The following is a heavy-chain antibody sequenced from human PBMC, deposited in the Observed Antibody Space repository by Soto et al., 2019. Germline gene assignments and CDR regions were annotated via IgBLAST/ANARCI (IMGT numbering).Heavy chain of an antibody. V-gene: IGHV4-59*01. CDR1: GGSISSYY. J-gene: IGHJ1*01. D-gene: IGHD6-13*01. CDR2: IYYSGST. CDR3: VPYIPAAGTRYFQH. Sequence: PSETLSLTCTVSGGSISSYYWSWIRQPPGKGLEWIGYIYYSGSTNYNPSLKSRVTISVDTSKNQFSLKLSSVTAADTAVYYCVPYIPAAGTRYFQHWGQGTLVTVSS.